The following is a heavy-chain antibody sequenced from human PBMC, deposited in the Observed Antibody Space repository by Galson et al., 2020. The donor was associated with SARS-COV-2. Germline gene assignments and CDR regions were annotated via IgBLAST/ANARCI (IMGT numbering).Heavy chain of an antibody. CDR2: INPSGST. CDR3: ARGRTEITMIVVVFTSSSINFDY. Sequence: PSETLSLTCAVYGGSFSGYYWSWIRQPPGKGLEWIGEINPSGSTNYNPSLKSRVTMSVDTSKNQFSLKLSSVTAADTAVYYCARGRTEITMIVVVFTSSSINFDYWCQGTPVTVSS. CDR1: GGSFSGYY. D-gene: IGHD3-22*01. V-gene: IGHV4-34*01. J-gene: IGHJ4*02.